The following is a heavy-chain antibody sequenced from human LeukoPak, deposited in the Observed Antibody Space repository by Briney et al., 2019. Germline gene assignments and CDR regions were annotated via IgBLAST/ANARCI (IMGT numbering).Heavy chain of an antibody. D-gene: IGHD3-9*01. Sequence: GGSLRLSCAASGFTFSSYWMSWVRQAPEKGLEWVANIKQDGSEKYYVDSVKGRFTISRDNAKNSLCLQMNSLRAEDTAVYYCARTPRYFDWLFDYWGQGTLVTVSS. J-gene: IGHJ4*02. CDR2: IKQDGSEK. CDR1: GFTFSSYW. CDR3: ARTPRYFDWLFDY. V-gene: IGHV3-7*01.